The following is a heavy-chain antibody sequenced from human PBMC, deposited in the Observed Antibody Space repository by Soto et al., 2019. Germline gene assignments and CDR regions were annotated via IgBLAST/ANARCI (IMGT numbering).Heavy chain of an antibody. CDR1: GVSISSGGYY. Sequence: TLSLTCTVSGVSISSGGYYWSWIRQHPGKGLEWIGNIYYSGRTYYNPSLKSRVILSVDTSKNHFSLTLRSVTAADSAMYYCASVISGDSEYYFDFWGQGALVTVSS. J-gene: IGHJ4*02. CDR3: ASVISGDSEYYFDF. D-gene: IGHD2-21*02. CDR2: IYYSGRT. V-gene: IGHV4-31*03.